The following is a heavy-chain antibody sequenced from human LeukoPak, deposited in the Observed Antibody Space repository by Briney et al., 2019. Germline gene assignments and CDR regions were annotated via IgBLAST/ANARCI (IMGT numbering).Heavy chain of an antibody. D-gene: IGHD3-22*01. CDR1: GYTFTSYY. Sequence: GASVKVSCKASGYTFTSYYMHWVRQAPGQGLEWMGRIIPIFGTANYAQKFQGRVTITTDEPTSTAYMELSSLRSEDTAVYYCARDRHYYDSSGYYSPFDYWGQGTLVTVSS. V-gene: IGHV1-69*05. CDR2: IIPIFGTA. J-gene: IGHJ4*02. CDR3: ARDRHYYDSSGYYSPFDY.